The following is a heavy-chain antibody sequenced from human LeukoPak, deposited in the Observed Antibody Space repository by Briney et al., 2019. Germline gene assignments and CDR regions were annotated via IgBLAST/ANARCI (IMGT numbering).Heavy chain of an antibody. Sequence: GGSLRLSCAASGFTFDHYAIHWVRQVPEKSLEWGSLISADGRSTYYADSVKGRFTISRDNSKSSLYLQMRSLTTEDTAVYYCAKDSGWQLLRAEYFQHWGPGTLVTVSS. J-gene: IGHJ1*01. CDR2: ISADGRST. D-gene: IGHD2-15*01. CDR3: AKDSGWQLLRAEYFQH. CDR1: GFTFDHYA. V-gene: IGHV3-43*02.